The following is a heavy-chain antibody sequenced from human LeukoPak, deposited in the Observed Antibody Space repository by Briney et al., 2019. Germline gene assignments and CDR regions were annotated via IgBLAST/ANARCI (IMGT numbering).Heavy chain of an antibody. CDR1: GTSISGYY. J-gene: IGHJ4*02. CDR3: ARRYCSSTTCFVHYFDY. CDR2: IYSSGST. D-gene: IGHD2-2*01. Sequence: KPSETLSLTCTVSGTSISGYYWSWIRQSPGKGLEWIGYIYSSGSTMYNPSLNSRVTMSVDTSKNQFSLELSSMTAADTAVYYCARRYCSSTTCFVHYFDYWGQGTLVTVSS. V-gene: IGHV4-59*08.